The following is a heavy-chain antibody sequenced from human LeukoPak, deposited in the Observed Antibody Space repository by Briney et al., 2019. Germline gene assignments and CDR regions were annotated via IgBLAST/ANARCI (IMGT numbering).Heavy chain of an antibody. CDR1: GGSFSGYY. V-gene: IGHV4-34*01. J-gene: IGHJ4*02. CDR2: INHSGGT. D-gene: IGHD6-13*01. Sequence: SETLSLTCAVYGGSFSGYYWSWIRQPPGKGLEWIGEINHSGGTNYNPSLKSRVTISVDTSKNQFSLKLSSVTAADTAVYYCAREGGLIAAAGYFDYWGQGTLVTVSS. CDR3: AREGGLIAAAGYFDY.